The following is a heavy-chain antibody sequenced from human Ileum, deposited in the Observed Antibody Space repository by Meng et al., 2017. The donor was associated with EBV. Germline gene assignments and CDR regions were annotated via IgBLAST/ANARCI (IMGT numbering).Heavy chain of an antibody. Sequence: GSGPRTVKPTETPSPTCTVSGGSNSNRSYYWGRIRQPPGKGLEWIGCIHYSGSTHHNPSPKRRVPISVDPSKNQFSLKLSSVTAADPAVYFCAREGGGRYAIAAHPYSDNWGQGALVTVSS. CDR2: IHYSGST. J-gene: IGHJ4*02. CDR3: AREGGGRYAIAAHPYSDN. D-gene: IGHD3-16*01. CDR1: GGSNSNRSYY. V-gene: IGHV4-39*02.